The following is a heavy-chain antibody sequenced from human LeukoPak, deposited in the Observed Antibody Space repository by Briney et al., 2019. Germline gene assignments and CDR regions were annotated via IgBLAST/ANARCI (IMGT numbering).Heavy chain of an antibody. CDR1: GGTFSSYA. Sequence: ASVKVSCKASGGTFSSYAISWVRQAPGQGLEWMGGIIPIFGTANYAQKFQGRVTITADESTGTAYMELSSLRSEDTAVYYCARGVRDYVWGSYPFAYWGQRTLVAVSS. CDR2: IIPIFGTA. V-gene: IGHV1-69*13. CDR3: ARGVRDYVWGSYPFAY. J-gene: IGHJ4*02. D-gene: IGHD3-16*02.